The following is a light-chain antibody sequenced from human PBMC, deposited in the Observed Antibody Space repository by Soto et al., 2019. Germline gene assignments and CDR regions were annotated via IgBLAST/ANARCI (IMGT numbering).Light chain of an antibody. CDR1: QSVSTN. CDR2: GAS. CDR3: QKCDQGST. V-gene: IGKV3-15*01. Sequence: EMVMTQSPATLSVSPGERATLSCRASQSVSTNLVWYQQKPGQAPRLLIYGASTRSTGIPARFSGSGSGTEFRLTISSLQSEDFGVYYCQKCDQGSTFGEGKKVEIK. J-gene: IGKJ1*01.